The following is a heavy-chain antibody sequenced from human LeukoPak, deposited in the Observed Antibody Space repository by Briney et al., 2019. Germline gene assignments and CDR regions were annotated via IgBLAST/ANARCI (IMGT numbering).Heavy chain of an antibody. CDR2: IYYSGST. CDR1: GGSISSYY. J-gene: IGHJ5*02. CDR3: ARDVTYSSSWYWFDP. D-gene: IGHD6-13*01. V-gene: IGHV4-59*01. Sequence: SETLSLTCTVSGGSISSYYWSWIRQPPGKGLEWIGHIYYSGSTNYNPSLKSRVTISVDTSKNQFSLKLSSVTAADTAVYYCARDVTYSSSWYWFDPWGQGTLVTVSS.